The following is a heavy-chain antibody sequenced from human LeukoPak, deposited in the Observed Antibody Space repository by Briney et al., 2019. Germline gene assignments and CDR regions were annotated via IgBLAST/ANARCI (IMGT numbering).Heavy chain of an antibody. D-gene: IGHD2-21*02. CDR1: GGSFSGYY. CDR2: INHSGST. J-gene: IGHJ4*02. V-gene: IGHV4-34*01. CDR3: ARLVCGGDCYSDY. Sequence: SETLSLTCAVYGGSFSGYYWSWIRQPPGKGLEWIGEINHSGSTNYNPSLESRVTISVDTSKNQFSLKLSSVTAADTAVYYRARLVCGGDCYSDYWGQGTLVTVSS.